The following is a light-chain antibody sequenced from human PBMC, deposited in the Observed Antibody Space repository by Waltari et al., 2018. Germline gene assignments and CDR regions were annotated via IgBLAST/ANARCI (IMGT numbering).Light chain of an antibody. CDR3: SSFTSSSTLRV. V-gene: IGLV2-14*01. Sequence: QSALTQPASVSGSPGPSITISCTGTSSDVGGYNYFSSYQQHPGKAPKLMIYDVTKRPSGVSTRFSGSKSGNTASLTISGLQAEDEADYYCSSFTSSSTLRVFGGGTKLTVL. CDR1: SSDVGGYNY. CDR2: DVT. J-gene: IGLJ3*02.